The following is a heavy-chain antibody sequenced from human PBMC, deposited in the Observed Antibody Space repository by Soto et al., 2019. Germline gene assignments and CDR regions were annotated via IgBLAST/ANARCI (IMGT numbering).Heavy chain of an antibody. V-gene: IGHV3-30-3*01. CDR2: ISYDGSNK. J-gene: IGHJ4*02. CDR3: ARAGYYDSSGYYDY. CDR1: GFTFSSYA. D-gene: IGHD3-22*01. Sequence: QVQLVESGGGVVQPGRSLRLSCAASGFTFSSYAMHWVRQAPGKGLEWVAVISYDGSNKYYADSVKGRLTISRDNSKNTLYLQMNSRRAEDTAVYYCARAGYYDSSGYYDYWGQGTLVTVSS.